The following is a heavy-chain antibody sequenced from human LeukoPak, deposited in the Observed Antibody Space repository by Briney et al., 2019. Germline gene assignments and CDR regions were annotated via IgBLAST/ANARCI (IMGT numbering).Heavy chain of an antibody. D-gene: IGHD3-10*02. J-gene: IGHJ6*04. Sequence: LSLTCTVSGDSISSSSSHWGWIRQPPGEGLEWVSYISSSGSTIYYADSVKGRFTISRDNAKNSLYLQMNSLRAEDTAVYYCAELGITMIGGVWGKGTTVTISS. CDR2: ISSSGSTI. CDR3: AELGITMIGGV. CDR1: GDSISSSSSH. V-gene: IGHV3-48*03.